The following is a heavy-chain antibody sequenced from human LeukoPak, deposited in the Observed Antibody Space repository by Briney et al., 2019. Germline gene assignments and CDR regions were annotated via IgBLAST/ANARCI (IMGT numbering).Heavy chain of an antibody. D-gene: IGHD3-22*01. CDR1: GYTFTGYY. CDR2: INPNSGGT. CDR3: ARGRYYDSSGYYYDRVDY. Sequence: VASVKVSCKASGYTFTGYYMHWVRQAPGQGLEWMGWINPNSGGTNYAQKFQGRVTMTRDTSISTAYMELSRLRSDDTAVYYCARGRYYDSSGYYYDRVDYWGQGTLVTVSS. V-gene: IGHV1-2*02. J-gene: IGHJ4*02.